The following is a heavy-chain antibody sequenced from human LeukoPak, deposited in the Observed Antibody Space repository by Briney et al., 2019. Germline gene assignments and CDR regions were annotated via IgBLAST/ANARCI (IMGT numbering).Heavy chain of an antibody. J-gene: IGHJ4*02. Sequence: SETLSLTCTVSGGSISSYYWSWIRQPPGKGLEWIGYIYYSGSTNYNPSLKSRVTISVDTSRNQFSLKVSSVTAADTAVYYCARSSWIQLPPSYWGQGTLVTVSS. CDR1: GGSISSYY. D-gene: IGHD5-18*01. CDR2: IYYSGST. CDR3: ARSSWIQLPPSY. V-gene: IGHV4-59*01.